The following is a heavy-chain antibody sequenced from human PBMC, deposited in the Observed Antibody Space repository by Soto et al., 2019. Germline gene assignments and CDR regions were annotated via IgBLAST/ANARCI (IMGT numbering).Heavy chain of an antibody. J-gene: IGHJ6*02. CDR3: ARALTAGGHHGMDV. Sequence: VASVKVSCKASGGSFSSYAISWVRQAPGQGLEWMGWIIPIVGTGNYAQNFQGRVTITADESTSTAYMELSSLRSEDTAMYYCARALTAGGHHGMDVWGQGTRVTVSS. CDR2: IIPIVGTG. D-gene: IGHD6-13*01. CDR1: GGSFSSYA. V-gene: IGHV1-69*13.